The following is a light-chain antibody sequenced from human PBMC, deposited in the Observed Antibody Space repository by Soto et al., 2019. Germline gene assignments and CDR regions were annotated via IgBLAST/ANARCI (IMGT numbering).Light chain of an antibody. J-gene: IGKJ4*01. CDR1: QSLLHSDGYNY. V-gene: IGKV2-28*01. CDR3: MQALQTPLT. Sequence: DIVMTQSPLSLPVTTGEPASISCRSSQSLLHSDGYNYLDWFLQRPGQSPQLLIYLGSSRASGVPDRFSGSGSGTDFTLKISRVEAEDVGVYYCMQALQTPLTFGGGTKVDIK. CDR2: LGS.